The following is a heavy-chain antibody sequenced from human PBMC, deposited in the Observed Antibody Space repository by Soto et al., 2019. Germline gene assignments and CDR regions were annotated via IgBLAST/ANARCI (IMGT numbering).Heavy chain of an antibody. CDR3: ARISRGNYYYGMDV. Sequence: QLQLQESGSGLVKPSQTLSLTCAVSGGSISSGGYSWSWIRQPPGKGLEWIGYIYHSGSTYYNPSLKSRVAISVDRSKNQFSLKLSSVTAADTAVYYCARISRGNYYYGMDVWGQGTTVTVSS. CDR2: IYHSGST. CDR1: GGSISSGGYS. V-gene: IGHV4-30-2*01. D-gene: IGHD3-16*01. J-gene: IGHJ6*02.